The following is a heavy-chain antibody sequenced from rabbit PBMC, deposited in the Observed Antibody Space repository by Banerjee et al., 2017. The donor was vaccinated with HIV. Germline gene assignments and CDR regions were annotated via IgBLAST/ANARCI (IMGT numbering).Heavy chain of an antibody. J-gene: IGHJ4*01. V-gene: IGHV1S45*01. Sequence: QEQLVESGGGLVQPEGSLTLTCTASGFSFSSSYYMCWVRQAPGKGLEWIGYITYGGSAYYASWVKGRFTISRDNAQNTVSLQLNSLTAADTATYFCARDLAGVIGWNFGLWGPGTLVTVS. D-gene: IGHD4-1*01. CDR3: ARDLAGVIGWNFGL. CDR2: ITYGGSA. CDR1: GFSFSSSYY.